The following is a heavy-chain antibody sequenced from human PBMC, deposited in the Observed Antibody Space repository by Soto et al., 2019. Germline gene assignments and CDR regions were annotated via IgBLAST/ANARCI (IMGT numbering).Heavy chain of an antibody. Sequence: GGSLRLSCAASGFTFSSYWMAWVRQAPGKGLEWVANIKQDGSEKFYVDSVKGRFTISRDNAKNSLYMQMNSLRAEDTAVYYCARGAGSYFRRVVGAFDIWGQGTMVTVSS. V-gene: IGHV3-7*04. CDR2: IKQDGSEK. CDR1: GFTFSSYW. CDR3: ARGAGSYFRRVVGAFDI. J-gene: IGHJ3*02. D-gene: IGHD3-10*01.